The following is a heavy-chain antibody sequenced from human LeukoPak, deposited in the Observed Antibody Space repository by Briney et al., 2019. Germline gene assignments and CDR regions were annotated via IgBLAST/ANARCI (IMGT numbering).Heavy chain of an antibody. CDR1: GFTFSKYA. V-gene: IGHV3-30*02. CDR3: ARDVMVRGVIIGRFDY. J-gene: IGHJ4*02. Sequence: GGSLRLSCAASGFTFSKYAMHWVRQAPGKGLEWVAFIRNDGSNKYHADSVKGRFTISRDNSKNTLYLQMNSLRAEDTAVYYCARDVMVRGVIIGRFDYWGQGTLVTVSS. D-gene: IGHD3-10*01. CDR2: IRNDGSNK.